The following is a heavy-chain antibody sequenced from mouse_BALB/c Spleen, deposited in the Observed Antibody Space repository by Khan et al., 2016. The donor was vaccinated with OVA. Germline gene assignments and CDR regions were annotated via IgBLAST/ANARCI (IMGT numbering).Heavy chain of an antibody. J-gene: IGHJ4*01. CDR2: IYPYNDDT. Sequence: VQLKQSGPELVKPGASVRISCKATGFTFADYVMHWVRQKPGQGLEWIGYIYPYNDDTESTERFKGKATLTLDKSSSTAYMDLTSLTSADSAVYSCGRSATDYYTVDYWGQGTSVTVSS. D-gene: IGHD1-1*01. CDR3: GRSATDYYTVDY. CDR1: GFTFADYV. V-gene: IGHV1S136*01.